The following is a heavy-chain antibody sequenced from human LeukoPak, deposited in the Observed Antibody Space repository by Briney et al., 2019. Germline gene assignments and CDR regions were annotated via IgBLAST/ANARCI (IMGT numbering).Heavy chain of an antibody. Sequence: GRSLRLSCAASGFTFRSYAMHWVRQAPGKGLEGVSSISSSRSYIYYADSVKGRFAISRDNAKNSLYAQMNSLTAEATAVYYCARDTRKEWLLLKRAINWFDPWGQGTLVTVPS. CDR3: ARDTRKEWLLLKRAINWFDP. CDR1: GFTFRSYA. CDR2: ISSSRSYI. J-gene: IGHJ5*02. D-gene: IGHD3-22*01. V-gene: IGHV3-21*01.